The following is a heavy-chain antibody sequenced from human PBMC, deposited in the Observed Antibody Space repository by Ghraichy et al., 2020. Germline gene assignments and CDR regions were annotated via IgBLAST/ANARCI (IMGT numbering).Heavy chain of an antibody. CDR2: IDSDGSNT. V-gene: IGHV3-74*01. CDR1: GFTFSNYW. D-gene: IGHD6-19*01. J-gene: IGHJ4*02. Sequence: GESLNISCAVSGFTFSNYWMHWVRQAPGKGLVWVSRIDSDGSNTRDADSVKGRFTISRDNAKNTLELQMNSLRAEDTAVYYCARGVAGSRSCDYWGQRTLVTVSS. CDR3: ARGVAGSRSCDY.